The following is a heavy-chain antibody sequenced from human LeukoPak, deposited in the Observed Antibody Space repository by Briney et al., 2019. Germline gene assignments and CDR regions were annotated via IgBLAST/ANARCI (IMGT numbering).Heavy chain of an antibody. V-gene: IGHV3-66*01. Sequence: GSLRLSCAASGFTVSSNYMSWVRQAPGKGLEWVSVIYSGGSTYYADSVKGRFTISRDNSKNTLYLQMNSLRAEDTAVYYCARVIYYGSGSSDVWGQGTLVTVSS. CDR1: GFTVSSNY. CDR3: ARVIYYGSGSSDV. J-gene: IGHJ4*02. D-gene: IGHD3-10*01. CDR2: IYSGGST.